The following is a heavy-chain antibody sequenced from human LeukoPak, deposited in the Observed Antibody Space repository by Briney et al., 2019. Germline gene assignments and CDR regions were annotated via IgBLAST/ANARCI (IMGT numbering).Heavy chain of an antibody. Sequence: PGGSLRLSCEGSGFTFSNYWMGWVRQAPGKGLQWVANIKTDGSEKYYVDSVKGRLTISRDNAKNSLYLQMNSLRAEDTAVYYCARDLTLWFGEYGYFDYWGQGTLVTVSS. CDR3: ARDLTLWFGEYGYFDY. D-gene: IGHD3-10*01. CDR1: GFTFSNYW. CDR2: IKTDGSEK. J-gene: IGHJ4*02. V-gene: IGHV3-7*01.